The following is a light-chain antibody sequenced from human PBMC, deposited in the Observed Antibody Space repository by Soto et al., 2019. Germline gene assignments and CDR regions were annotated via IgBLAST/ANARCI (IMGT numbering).Light chain of an antibody. Sequence: EIVLTQSPGTLSLSPGERATLSCRASQSISSSYLAGYQQKPGQAPRLLIYGASTRATGIPARFSGSGSGTDFTLTISSLEPEDFAVYYCQQRSNWPSLTFGGGTKVDIK. CDR3: QQRSNWPSLT. J-gene: IGKJ4*01. V-gene: IGKV3D-20*02. CDR2: GAS. CDR1: QSISSSY.